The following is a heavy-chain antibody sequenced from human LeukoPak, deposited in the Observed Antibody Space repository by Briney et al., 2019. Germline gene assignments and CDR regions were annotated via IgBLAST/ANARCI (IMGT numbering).Heavy chain of an antibody. Sequence: GGSLRLSCAASGFTFSSFAMSWVRQAPGKGLEWVSGISGSGSNTYYADSVKGRFTISRDNSKNTLYLQMNSLRAEDTAVYYCASGIAAAGSFDYWGQGTLVTVSS. D-gene: IGHD6-13*01. J-gene: IGHJ4*02. CDR3: ASGIAAAGSFDY. V-gene: IGHV3-23*01. CDR2: ISGSGSNT. CDR1: GFTFSSFA.